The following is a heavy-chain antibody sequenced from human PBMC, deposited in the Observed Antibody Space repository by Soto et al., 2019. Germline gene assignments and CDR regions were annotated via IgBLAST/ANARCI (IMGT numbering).Heavy chain of an antibody. J-gene: IGHJ4*02. CDR2: ISSSGTSA. D-gene: IGHD6-19*01. V-gene: IGHV3-11*05. Sequence: QVQLEESGGGLVKPGGSLRLSCAASGFTFSAVYMSWIRQAPNKGLEYISYISSSGTSANYADSVKGRFTISRDNAKNSLYLEMNSLGAEETAVYYCARDRGAVTGQYFDYWGQGALVTVSS. CDR1: GFTFSAVY. CDR3: ARDRGAVTGQYFDY.